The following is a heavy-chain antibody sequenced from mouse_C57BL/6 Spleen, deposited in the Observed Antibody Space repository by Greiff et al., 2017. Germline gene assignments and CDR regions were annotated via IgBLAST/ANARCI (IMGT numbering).Heavy chain of an antibody. Sequence: QVQLKESGAELVRPGASVTLSCKASGYTFTDYEMHWVKQTPVHGLEWIGAIDPETGGTAYNQKFKGKAILTADKSSSTAYMELSSLTSEDSAVYYCYYYGSSYWGQGTSVTVSS. D-gene: IGHD1-1*01. CDR2: IDPETGGT. CDR1: GYTFTDYE. V-gene: IGHV1-15*01. CDR3: YYYGSSY. J-gene: IGHJ4*01.